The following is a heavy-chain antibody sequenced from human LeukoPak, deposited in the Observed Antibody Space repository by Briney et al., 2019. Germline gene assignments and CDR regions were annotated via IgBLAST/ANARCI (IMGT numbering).Heavy chain of an antibody. Sequence: GSLRLSCAASGFTFSCYWMHWVRQAPGKGLVWVSRINSDGSRISYADSVKGRFTISRDNAKNTLYLQMNSLRGEDTAMYYCARQSAGGDDIWGQGTLVTVSS. D-gene: IGHD3-16*01. J-gene: IGHJ3*02. CDR3: ARQSAGGDDI. CDR2: INSDGSRI. CDR1: GFTFSCYW. V-gene: IGHV3-74*01.